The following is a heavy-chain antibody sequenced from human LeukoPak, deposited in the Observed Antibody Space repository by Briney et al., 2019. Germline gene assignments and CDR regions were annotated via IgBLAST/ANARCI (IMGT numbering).Heavy chain of an antibody. V-gene: IGHV4-34*01. Sequence: SETLSLTFAVYGGSFSGYYWSWIRQPPGKGLEWIGEINHSGSTNYNPSLKSRVTISVDTSKNQFSLKLSSVTAADTAVYYCAREYDDAFDIWGQGTMVTVSS. J-gene: IGHJ3*02. D-gene: IGHD1-1*01. CDR2: INHSGST. CDR1: GGSFSGYY. CDR3: AREYDDAFDI.